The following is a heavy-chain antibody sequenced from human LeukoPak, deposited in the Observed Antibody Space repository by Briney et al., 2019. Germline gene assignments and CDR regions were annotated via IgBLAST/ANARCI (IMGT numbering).Heavy chain of an antibody. CDR2: IYTSGST. CDR3: AREGVEYSDYDSSGLYYFDY. J-gene: IGHJ4*02. CDR1: GGSISSYY. V-gene: IGHV4-4*07. D-gene: IGHD3-22*01. Sequence: SETLSLTCTVSGGSISSYYWSWIRQPAGKGLEWIGRIYTSGSTNYNPSLKSRVTMSVDTSKNQFSLKLSSVTAADTAVYYCAREGVEYSDYDSSGLYYFDYWGQGTLVTVSS.